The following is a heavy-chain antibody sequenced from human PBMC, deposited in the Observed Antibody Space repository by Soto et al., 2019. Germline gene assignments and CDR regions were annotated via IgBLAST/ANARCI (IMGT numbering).Heavy chain of an antibody. D-gene: IGHD1-26*01. CDR1: GGSTTNYY. CDR3: ARVRASSVGALHY. J-gene: IGHJ4*01. Sequence: SETLSLTCTVSGGSTTNYYWSWIRQPPGKGLEWIGYIYYSGSTNYNPSLKSRVTISVDTSKNQFSLKLTSVTAADTAVYYCARVRASSVGALHYWGHGTLVTV. CDR2: IYYSGST. V-gene: IGHV4-59*01.